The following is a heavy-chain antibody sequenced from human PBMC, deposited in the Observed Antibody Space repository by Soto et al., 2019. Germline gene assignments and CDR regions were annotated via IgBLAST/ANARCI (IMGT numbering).Heavy chain of an antibody. CDR2: IYHTGST. D-gene: IGHD3-10*01. Sequence: PSETLSLTCAVSRGSISSGGYSWSWIRQPPGKGLEWIGFIYHTGSTYYNPSLESRVTISVDRSKNQLYLRLSSVTAADTAVYYCARDNTGSLDSWGQGXLVTVYS. CDR3: ARDNTGSLDS. V-gene: IGHV4-30-2*01. CDR1: RGSISSGGYS. J-gene: IGHJ5*01.